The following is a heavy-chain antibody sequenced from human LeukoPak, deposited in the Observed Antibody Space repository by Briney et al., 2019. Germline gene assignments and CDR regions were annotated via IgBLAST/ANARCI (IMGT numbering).Heavy chain of an antibody. J-gene: IGHJ3*02. CDR1: GFTFTSYW. CDR3: ARDNGPDAFDI. Sequence: GGSLRLSCAASGFTFTSYWMTWVRQAPGKELEWVANIKKDESEKYYVDSVTGRFTISRDNAKNSLYLQMNSLRAEDTAVYYCARDNGPDAFDIWGQGTMVTVSS. CDR2: IKKDESEK. V-gene: IGHV3-7*04. D-gene: IGHD2-8*01.